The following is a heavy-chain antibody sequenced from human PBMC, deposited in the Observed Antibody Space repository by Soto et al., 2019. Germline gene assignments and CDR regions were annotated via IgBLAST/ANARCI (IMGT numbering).Heavy chain of an antibody. CDR1: VFTFSSYS. Sequence: PVGSLRLSCAASVFTFSSYSMNWVRHSPGKGLEWVSSISSSSSYIYYADSVKGRFTISRDNAKNSLYLQMNSLRAEDTAVYYCARALSSGYYGSGAYYYYGMDVWGQGTTVTVSS. CDR2: ISSSSSYI. V-gene: IGHV3-21*01. CDR3: ARALSSGYYGSGAYYYYGMDV. D-gene: IGHD3-10*01. J-gene: IGHJ6*02.